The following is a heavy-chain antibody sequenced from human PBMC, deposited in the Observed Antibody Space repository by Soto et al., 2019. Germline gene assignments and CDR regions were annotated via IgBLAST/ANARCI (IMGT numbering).Heavy chain of an antibody. CDR1: GFTYRNYG. V-gene: IGHV3-48*01. D-gene: IGHD3-22*01. CDR2: IGIGSSTK. J-gene: IGHJ3*01. CDR3: ARDQLYYNDISGRPLNAFDV. Sequence: PGGCLSLSCVASGFTYRNYGMNWVRQAPRKGLDWVSYIGIGSSTKYYADSVKGRFTISRDNAKNSLYLQMNSLRAEDTAVYYCARDQLYYNDISGRPLNAFDVWGQGTMVTVSS.